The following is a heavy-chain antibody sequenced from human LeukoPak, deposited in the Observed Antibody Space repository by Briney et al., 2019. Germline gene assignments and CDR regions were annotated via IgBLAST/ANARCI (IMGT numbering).Heavy chain of an antibody. V-gene: IGHV3-23*01. CDR2: ILASCCDK. D-gene: IGHD5-12*01. CDR1: GFNFNNYA. Sequence: GGSLRLPCAASGFNFNNYAMMWVRQAPGRGLEWVLHILASCCDKLYAESVKDRLTISRDHSKNTLYLQMYSLRAEDTALYYCAKGGYDYVEVGYFDSWGQGTLVTVSS. J-gene: IGHJ4*02. CDR3: AKGGYDYVEVGYFDS.